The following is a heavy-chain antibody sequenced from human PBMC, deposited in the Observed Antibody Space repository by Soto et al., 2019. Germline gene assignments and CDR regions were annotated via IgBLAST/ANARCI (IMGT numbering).Heavy chain of an antibody. J-gene: IGHJ6*02. CDR2: IDPSDSYT. D-gene: IGHD3-10*01. V-gene: IGHV5-10-1*01. CDR3: ASWPGSYYGMDV. Sequence: GESLKISCKGSGYSFTSYWISWVRQMPGKGLEWMGRIDPSDSYTNYSPSFQGHVTISADKSISTAYLQWSSLKASDTAMYYCASWPGSYYGMDVWGQGTTVTVSS. CDR1: GYSFTSYW.